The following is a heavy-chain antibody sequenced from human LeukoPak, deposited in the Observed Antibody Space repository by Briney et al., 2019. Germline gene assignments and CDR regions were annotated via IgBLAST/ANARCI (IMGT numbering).Heavy chain of an antibody. D-gene: IGHD6-19*01. J-gene: IGHJ5*01. CDR1: GFTFNDYG. V-gene: IGHV3-30*18. CDR2: ISYDGSNK. Sequence: GGSLRLSCAASGFTFNDYGLSWVRQAPGKGLEWVAVISYDGSNKYYADSVKGRFTISRDNSKNTLYLQMNSLRAEDTAVYYCAKIADEGVAVAAWGHGTLVTVSS. CDR3: AKIADEGVAVAA.